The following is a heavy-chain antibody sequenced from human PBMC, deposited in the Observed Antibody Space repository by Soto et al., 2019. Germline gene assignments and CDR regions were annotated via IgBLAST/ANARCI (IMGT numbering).Heavy chain of an antibody. CDR3: ARDKDNYYGSGSPQGGYNWFDP. Sequence: GASVKVSCKASGYTFTSYGISWVRQAPGQGLEWMGWISAYNGNTNYAQKLQGRVTMTTDTSTSTAYMELRSLRSDDTAVYYCARDKDNYYGSGSPQGGYNWFDPWGQGTLVTVSS. V-gene: IGHV1-18*01. CDR1: GYTFTSYG. J-gene: IGHJ5*02. D-gene: IGHD3-10*01. CDR2: ISAYNGNT.